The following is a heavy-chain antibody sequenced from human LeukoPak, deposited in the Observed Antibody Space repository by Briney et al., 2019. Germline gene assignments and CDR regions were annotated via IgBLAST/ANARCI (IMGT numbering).Heavy chain of an antibody. D-gene: IGHD4-17*01. CDR2: IYYSGRT. CDR1: VGSISSYY. V-gene: IGHV4-59*01. J-gene: IGHJ4*02. Sequence: PSETLSLTCTVSVGSISSYYWSWLRQPPGKGGEWIGYIYYSGRTNSNPSLKRRVTISVDTSKNQFSQKLRSVTAADTAVYYCARVRYGDCFDYWGQGTLVTVSS. CDR3: ARVRYGDCFDY.